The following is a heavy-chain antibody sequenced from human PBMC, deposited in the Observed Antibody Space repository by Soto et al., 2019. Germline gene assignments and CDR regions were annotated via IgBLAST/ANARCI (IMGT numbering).Heavy chain of an antibody. CDR1: GFTFSSYS. Sequence: GGSLRLSCVASGFTFSSYSMNWVRQAPGKGLEWVSSISSSSSYIYYADSVKGRFTISRDNAKNSLYLQMNSLRAEDTAVYYCARDYDFWSGYSPKYGMDVRGQGTTVSVSS. CDR3: ARDYDFWSGYSPKYGMDV. V-gene: IGHV3-21*01. J-gene: IGHJ6*02. CDR2: ISSSSSYI. D-gene: IGHD3-3*01.